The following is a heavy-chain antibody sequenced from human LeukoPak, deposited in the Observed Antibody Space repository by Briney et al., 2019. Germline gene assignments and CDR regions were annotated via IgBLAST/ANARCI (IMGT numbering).Heavy chain of an antibody. V-gene: IGHV1-2*02. CDR3: ARVHSSYDSSGYYVP. CDR1: GYTFTGYY. CDR2: INPNSGGT. J-gene: IGHJ5*02. Sequence: ASVKVSCKASGYTFTGYYMHWVRQAPGQGLEWMGWINPNSGGTNYAQKFQGRVTMTRDTSISTACMELSRLRSDDTAVYYCARVHSSYDSSGYYVPWGQGTLVTVSS. D-gene: IGHD3-22*01.